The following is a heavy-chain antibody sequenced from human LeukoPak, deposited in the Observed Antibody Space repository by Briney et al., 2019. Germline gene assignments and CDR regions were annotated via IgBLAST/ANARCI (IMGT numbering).Heavy chain of an antibody. Sequence: GASVKVSCKASGYTFTGYYMHWVRQAPGQGLEWMGWINPNSGGTNYAQKFQGRVTMTRDTSISTAYMELSRLRSDDTAAYYCAREYSSGWYFDYWGQGTLVTVSS. J-gene: IGHJ4*02. CDR2: INPNSGGT. CDR3: AREYSSGWYFDY. V-gene: IGHV1-2*02. CDR1: GYTFTGYY. D-gene: IGHD6-19*01.